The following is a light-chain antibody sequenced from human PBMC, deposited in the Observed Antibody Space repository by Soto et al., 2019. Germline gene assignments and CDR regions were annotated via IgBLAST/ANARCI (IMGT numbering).Light chain of an antibody. Sequence: EIVLTQSPDTLTLSPGERATLSCRASQGVSVSLAWYQQKLGQAPRLLIYDASNRAPGIPARFSGSGSGTDFTLTITSLEPEDFAVYYCQQSSNWPSFGGGTKVEIK. V-gene: IGKV3-11*01. CDR3: QQSSNWPS. CDR1: QGVSVS. CDR2: DAS. J-gene: IGKJ4*01.